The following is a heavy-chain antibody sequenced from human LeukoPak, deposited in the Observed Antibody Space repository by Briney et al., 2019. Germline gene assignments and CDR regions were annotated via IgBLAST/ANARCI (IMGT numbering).Heavy chain of an antibody. CDR1: GGTFSSYA. V-gene: IGHV1-69*04. J-gene: IGHJ4*02. CDR2: SIPILGIA. Sequence: GASVKVSCKASGGTFSSYAISWVRQAPGQGLEWMGRSIPILGIANYAQKFQGRVTITADKSTSTAYMELSSLRSEDTAVYYCARENDCSGGSCPLGYWGQGTLVTVSS. CDR3: ARENDCSGGSCPLGY. D-gene: IGHD2-15*01.